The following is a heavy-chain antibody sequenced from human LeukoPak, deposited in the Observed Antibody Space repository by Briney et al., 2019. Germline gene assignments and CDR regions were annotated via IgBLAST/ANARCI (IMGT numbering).Heavy chain of an antibody. J-gene: IGHJ4*02. V-gene: IGHV4-34*01. CDR2: INHSGST. Sequence: SETLSLTCAVYGGSFSGYYWSWIRQPPGKGLEWIGEINHSGSTNYNPSLKSRVTISVDTSKNQFSLKLSSVTAADTAVYYCARGIAVAGETLFDYWGQGTLVIVSS. CDR3: ARGIAVAGETLFDY. CDR1: GGSFSGYY. D-gene: IGHD6-19*01.